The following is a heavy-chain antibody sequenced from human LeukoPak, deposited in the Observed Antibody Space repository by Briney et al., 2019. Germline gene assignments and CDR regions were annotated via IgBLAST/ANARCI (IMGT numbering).Heavy chain of an antibody. CDR3: ARHSSLYSNGYSFDS. CDR2: IHPIDSDT. D-gene: IGHD5-18*01. Sequence: GESLKISCKGFGYSFTSYWIAWVRQMPGKGLEWMGIIHPIDSDTTYSPSFQGQVTVSADESISTAYLHWSSLKASDTAMYYCARHSSLYSNGYSFDSWGQGTLVTVSS. J-gene: IGHJ5*01. V-gene: IGHV5-51*01. CDR1: GYSFTSYW.